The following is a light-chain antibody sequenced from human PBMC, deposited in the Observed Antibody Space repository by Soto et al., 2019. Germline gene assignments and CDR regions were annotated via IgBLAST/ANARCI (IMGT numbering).Light chain of an antibody. Sequence: DIQMTQSPSALSASVGDRVTITCQASQDISNYLNWYQQKPGKAPKLLIYDASNLETEVPSRFSGSGSGTDFTVTISSLQPEDIATYYCQQYENLPPYTFGQGTKLEIK. J-gene: IGKJ2*01. CDR3: QQYENLPPYT. CDR1: QDISNY. V-gene: IGKV1-33*01. CDR2: DAS.